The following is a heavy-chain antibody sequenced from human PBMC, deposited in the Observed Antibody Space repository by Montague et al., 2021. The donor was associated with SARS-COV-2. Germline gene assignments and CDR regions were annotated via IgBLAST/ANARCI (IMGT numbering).Heavy chain of an antibody. D-gene: IGHD6-19*01. CDR1: GYSISTGYY. Sequence: SETLSLTCTVSGYSISTGYYWGCIRQPPGKGLKWIGTISHSGSNYFNPSLKSRVTISVDTSKNQFSLNLSSVTAAGTAVYYCAKVAGSHDTFDIWGRGTMVTSSS. V-gene: IGHV4-38-2*02. J-gene: IGHJ3*02. CDR2: ISHSGSN. CDR3: AKVAGSHDTFDI.